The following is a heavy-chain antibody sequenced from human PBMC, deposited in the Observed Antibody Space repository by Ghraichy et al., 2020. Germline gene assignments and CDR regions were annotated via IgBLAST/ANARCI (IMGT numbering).Heavy chain of an antibody. CDR1: GFTVSSNY. CDR2: IYSGGST. CDR3: ARLEGYYDFWSGPDY. V-gene: IGHV3-66*02. Sequence: GGSLRLSCAASGFTVSSNYMSWVRQAPGKGLEWVSVIYSGGSTYYADSVKGRFTISRDNSKNTLYLQMNSLRAEDTAVYYCARLEGYYDFWSGPDYWGQGTLVTVSS. J-gene: IGHJ4*02. D-gene: IGHD3-3*01.